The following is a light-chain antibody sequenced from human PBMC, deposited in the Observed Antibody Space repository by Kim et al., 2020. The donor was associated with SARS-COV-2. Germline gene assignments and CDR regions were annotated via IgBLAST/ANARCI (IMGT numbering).Light chain of an antibody. CDR3: QAWDSSTWV. CDR1: KLGDKY. V-gene: IGLV3-1*01. Sequence: VSPGQTASITCSGDKLGDKYACWYKQKPGQSPVLVIYQDSKRPSGIPERFSGSNSGNTATLTISGTQAMDEADYYCQAWDSSTWVFGGGTQLTVL. J-gene: IGLJ3*02. CDR2: QDS.